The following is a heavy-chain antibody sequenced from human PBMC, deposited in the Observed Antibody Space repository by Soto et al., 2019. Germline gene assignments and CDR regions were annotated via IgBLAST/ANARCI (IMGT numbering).Heavy chain of an antibody. CDR2: IRGSGGST. D-gene: IGHD6-19*01. Sequence: GGSLRLSCAASGFTFSSYAMSWVRQAPGKGLEWVSAIRGSGGSTYYADSVKGRVTISRDKSKNTLYLQMNSLRAEDTAVYYCAKGRGSGWYHYWGQGTLVTVSS. V-gene: IGHV3-23*01. CDR1: GFTFSSYA. J-gene: IGHJ4*02. CDR3: AKGRGSGWYHY.